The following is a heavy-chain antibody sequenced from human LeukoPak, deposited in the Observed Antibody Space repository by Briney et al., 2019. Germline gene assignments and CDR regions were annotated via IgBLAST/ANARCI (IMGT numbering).Heavy chain of an antibody. CDR3: AEDRYCSSTSCYFSSSSSSDY. CDR1: GFTFSSYA. D-gene: IGHD2-2*01. V-gene: IGHV3-23*01. CDR2: ISGSGGST. Sequence: GGSLRLSCAASGFTFSSYAMSWVRQAPGKGLEWVSAISGSGGSTYYADSVKGRFTISRDNSKNTLYLQMNSLRAEDTAVYYCAEDRYCSSTSCYFSSSSSSDYWGQGTLVTVSS. J-gene: IGHJ4*02.